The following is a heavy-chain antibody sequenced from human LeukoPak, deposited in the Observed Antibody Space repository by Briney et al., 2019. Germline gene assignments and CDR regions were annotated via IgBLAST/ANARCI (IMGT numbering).Heavy chain of an antibody. CDR3: AKDFNYYDSSGNPSPSDY. D-gene: IGHD3-22*01. CDR1: GFTFSSYA. Sequence: GGSLRLSCAASGFTFSSYAMSWVRQAPGKGLEWVSAISGSGGSTYYADSVKGRFTISRDNSKNTLYLQMNSLRAEDTAVYYCAKDFNYYDSSGNPSPSDYWGQGTLVTVSS. CDR2: ISGSGGST. V-gene: IGHV3-23*01. J-gene: IGHJ4*02.